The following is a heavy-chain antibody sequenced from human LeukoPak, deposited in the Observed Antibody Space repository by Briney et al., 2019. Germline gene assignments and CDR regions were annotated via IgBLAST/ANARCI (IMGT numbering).Heavy chain of an antibody. V-gene: IGHV2-5*01. D-gene: IGHD3-10*01. CDR2: NYWNNDK. J-gene: IGHJ4*02. Sequence: TLSLTCTVSGGSINSYYWSWIRQPPGKALEWLAVNYWNNDKSFSPSLKSRLTITKDTSKNQVVLIMTNMDPLDTGTYYCAHKGRGSGSYTMWGQGTLVTVSS. CDR3: AHKGRGSGSYTM. CDR1: GGSINSYYW.